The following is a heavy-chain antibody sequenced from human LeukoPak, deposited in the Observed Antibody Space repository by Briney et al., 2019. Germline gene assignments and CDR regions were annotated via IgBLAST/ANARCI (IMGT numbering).Heavy chain of an antibody. CDR3: AKGSKEVLFTRDHYMDV. CDR2: ISWNSGSI. J-gene: IGHJ6*03. V-gene: IGHV3-9*01. Sequence: GGSLRLSCVASGFTFDDYAMHWVRQAPGKGLEWVSGISWNSGSIGYADSVKGRFTISRDNAKNSLYLQMNSLRAEDTAVYYCAKGSKEVLFTRDHYMDVWGKGTTVTISS. CDR1: GFTFDDYA. D-gene: IGHD3-3*01.